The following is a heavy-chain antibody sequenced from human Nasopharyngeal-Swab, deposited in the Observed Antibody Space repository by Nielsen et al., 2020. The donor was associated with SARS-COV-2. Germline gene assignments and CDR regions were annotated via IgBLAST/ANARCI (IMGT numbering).Heavy chain of an antibody. CDR3: AGGPLPRYCSGGSCYSRYYYYMDV. J-gene: IGHJ6*03. CDR1: GGSFSGYY. Sequence: SETLSLTCAVYGGSFSGYYWSWIRQPPGKGLEWIGEINHSGSTNYNPSLKSRVTISVDTSKNQFSLKLSSVTAADTAVYYCAGGPLPRYCSGGSCYSRYYYYMDVWGKGTTVTVSS. CDR2: INHSGST. V-gene: IGHV4-34*01. D-gene: IGHD2-15*01.